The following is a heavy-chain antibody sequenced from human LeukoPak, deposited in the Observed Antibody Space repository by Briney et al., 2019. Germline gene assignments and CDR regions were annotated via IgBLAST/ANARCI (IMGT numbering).Heavy chain of an antibody. Sequence: KASETLSLTCAVYGGSFSGYYWSWIRQPPGKGLEWIGEINHSGSTNYNPSPKSRVTISVDTSKNQFSLKLSSVTAADTAVYYCARINQDVWGSYRYRAVGPLDYWGQGTLVTVSS. J-gene: IGHJ4*02. D-gene: IGHD3-16*02. V-gene: IGHV4-34*01. CDR3: ARINQDVWGSYRYRAVGPLDY. CDR1: GGSFSGYY. CDR2: INHSGST.